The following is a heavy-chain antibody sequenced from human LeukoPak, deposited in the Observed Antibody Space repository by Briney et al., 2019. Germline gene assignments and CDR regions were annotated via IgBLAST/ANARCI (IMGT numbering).Heavy chain of an antibody. CDR1: GFTFSSSW. D-gene: IGHD4-11*01. V-gene: IGHV3-74*01. Sequence: GGSLRLSCAASGFTFSSSWMYWVRQAPGKGLVWVSRINSDESITTYADSVKGRFTISRDNAKNTLYLQMNSLRAEDTAVYYCARGLVPGFLDYWGQEALVTVSS. CDR3: ARGLVPGFLDY. CDR2: INSDESIT. J-gene: IGHJ4*02.